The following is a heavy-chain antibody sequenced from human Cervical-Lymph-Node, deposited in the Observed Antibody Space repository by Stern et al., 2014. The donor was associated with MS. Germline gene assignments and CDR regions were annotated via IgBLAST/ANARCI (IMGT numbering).Heavy chain of an antibody. CDR1: GFTFSSYG. CDR2: IWYDGSNK. V-gene: IGHV3-33*01. D-gene: IGHD5-12*01. CDR3: ARGSPHSGYDWFDP. Sequence: DQLVESGGGVVQPGRSLRLSCAASGFTFSSYGMHWVRQAPGKGLEWVAVIWYDGSNKYYADSVKGRFTISRDNSKNTLYLQMNSLRAEDTAVYYCARGSPHSGYDWFDPWGQGTLVTVSS. J-gene: IGHJ5*02.